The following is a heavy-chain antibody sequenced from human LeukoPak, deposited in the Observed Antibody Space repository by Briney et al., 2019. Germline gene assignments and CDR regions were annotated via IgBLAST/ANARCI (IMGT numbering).Heavy chain of an antibody. J-gene: IGHJ6*02. CDR3: ARGPITMVRGVNPDYYYYGMDV. CDR1: GGSVSSGSYY. Sequence: PSETLSLTCTVSGGSVSSGSYYWSWIRQPSGKGLEWIGYICYSGSTNYNPSLKSRVTISVDTSKNQFSLKLSSVTAADTAVYYCARGPITMVRGVNPDYYYYGMDVWGQGTTVTVSS. D-gene: IGHD3-10*01. CDR2: ICYSGST. V-gene: IGHV4-61*01.